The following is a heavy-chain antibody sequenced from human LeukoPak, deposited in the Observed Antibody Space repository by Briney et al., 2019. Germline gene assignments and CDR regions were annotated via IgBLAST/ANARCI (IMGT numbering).Heavy chain of an antibody. CDR2: IYYSGST. V-gene: IGHV4-30-4*01. Sequence: PSETLSLTCTVSGGSISSGDYYWSWIRQPPGKGLEWIGYIYYSGSTYYNPSLKSRVTISVDTSKNQFSLKLSSVTAADTAVYYCVAAGFGEPGAGELDYWGQGTLVTVSS. CDR1: GGSISSGDYY. D-gene: IGHD3-10*01. J-gene: IGHJ4*02. CDR3: VAAGFGEPGAGELDY.